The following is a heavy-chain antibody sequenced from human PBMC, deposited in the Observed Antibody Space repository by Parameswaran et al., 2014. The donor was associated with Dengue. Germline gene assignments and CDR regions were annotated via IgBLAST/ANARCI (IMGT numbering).Heavy chain of an antibody. Sequence: KWIRQPPGKGLEWVSSISSSSSYIYYADSVKGRFTISRDNAKNSLYLQMNSLRAEDTAVYYCARAVGATVFSNIDYWGQGTLVTVSS. CDR3: ARAVGATVFSNIDY. V-gene: IGHV3-21*01. CDR2: ISSSSSYI. J-gene: IGHJ4*02. D-gene: IGHD1-26*01.